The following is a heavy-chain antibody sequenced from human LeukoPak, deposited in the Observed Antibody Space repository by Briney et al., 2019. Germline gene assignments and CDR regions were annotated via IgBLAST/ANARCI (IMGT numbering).Heavy chain of an antibody. CDR1: GGSISSYY. J-gene: IGHJ4*02. CDR3: AGLGGGYFFPFDY. V-gene: IGHV4-59*08. CDR2: IYYSGST. D-gene: IGHD3-22*01. Sequence: SETLSLTCTVSGGSISSYYWSWIRQPPGKGLEWIGYIYYSGSTNCNPSLKSRVTISIDTSKKQFSLKLSSVTAADTAVYYCAGLGGGYFFPFDYWGQGTLVTVSS.